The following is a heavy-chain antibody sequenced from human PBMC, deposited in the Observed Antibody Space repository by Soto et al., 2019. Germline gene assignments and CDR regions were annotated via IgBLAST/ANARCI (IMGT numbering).Heavy chain of an antibody. Sequence: QVQLVQSGAEVKKPGASVKVSCKASGYTFTGYYVHWVRQAPGQGLEWMGWINPNSGGTNYAQKFQGRVTMTRDTPISTAYMELSSLRSDDTAVYYCARDSHYDILTGYSRNAFDIWGQGTMVPVSS. CDR3: ARDSHYDILTGYSRNAFDI. V-gene: IGHV1-2*02. D-gene: IGHD3-9*01. J-gene: IGHJ3*02. CDR2: INPNSGGT. CDR1: GYTFTGYY.